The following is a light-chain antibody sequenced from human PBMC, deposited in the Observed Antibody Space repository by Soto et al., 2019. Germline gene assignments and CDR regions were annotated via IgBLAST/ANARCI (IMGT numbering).Light chain of an antibody. J-gene: IGKJ2*01. Sequence: EIVLTQSPGTLSLSPGERATLSCRASQSVNSGSLAWYQQKPGQAPRLLIYGASSRATGIPDRFSGSGSGTEFALTISRLEPEDFAVYHCQQYGNSPYTFGQGTKLEIK. CDR3: QQYGNSPYT. V-gene: IGKV3-20*01. CDR2: GAS. CDR1: QSVNSGS.